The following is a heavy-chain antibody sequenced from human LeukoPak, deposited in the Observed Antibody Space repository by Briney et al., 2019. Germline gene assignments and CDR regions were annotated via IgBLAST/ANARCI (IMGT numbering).Heavy chain of an antibody. CDR3: ARDGVEMATIWAFDI. V-gene: IGHV1-2*02. CDR2: INPNSGGT. D-gene: IGHD5-24*01. J-gene: IGHJ3*02. Sequence: ASVKVSCKASGYTFTGYYMHWVRQALGKGLEWMEWINPNSGGTNYAQKFQGRVTMTRDTSISTAYMELSRLRSDDTAVYYCARDGVEMATIWAFDIWGQGTTVTVSS. CDR1: GYTFTGYY.